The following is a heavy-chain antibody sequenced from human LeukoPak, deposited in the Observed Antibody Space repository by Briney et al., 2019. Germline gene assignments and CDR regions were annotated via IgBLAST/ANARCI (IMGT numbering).Heavy chain of an antibody. Sequence: TGGSLRLSCAASGFTFSSYAMSWVRQAPGKGLEWVSAISGSGGSTYYADSVKGRFTVSRDNSKNTLYLQMNSLRAEDTAVYYCARDICNGSFDYWGQGTLVTVSS. CDR2: ISGSGGST. CDR3: ARDICNGSFDY. CDR1: GFTFSSYA. J-gene: IGHJ4*02. V-gene: IGHV3-23*01.